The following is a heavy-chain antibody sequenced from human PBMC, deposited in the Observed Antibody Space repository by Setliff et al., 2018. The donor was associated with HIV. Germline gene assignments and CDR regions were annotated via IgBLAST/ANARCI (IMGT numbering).Heavy chain of an antibody. CDR2: IYTSGST. D-gene: IGHD3-9*01. V-gene: IGHV4-4*07. Sequence: PSETPSLTCSVYGGSINNYYWSWIRQPAGKGLEWIGRIYTSGSTNYNPSLKRRVTMSVDTSKNHFSLKLRSVTAADTAVYYCARGFTNYDIMTGYPRAPYYYYYMDVWGKGTTVTVSS. J-gene: IGHJ6*03. CDR1: GGSINNYY. CDR3: ARGFTNYDIMTGYPRAPYYYYYMDV.